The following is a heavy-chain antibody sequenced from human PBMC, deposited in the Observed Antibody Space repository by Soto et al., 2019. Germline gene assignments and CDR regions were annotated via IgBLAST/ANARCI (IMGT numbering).Heavy chain of an antibody. D-gene: IGHD6-13*01. CDR3: ARFAAAAGTKIDY. J-gene: IGHJ4*02. Sequence: SETLSLTCTVSGGSISSYYWSWIRQPPGKGLEWIGYIYYSGSTNYNPSLKSRVTISVDTSKNQFSLKLSSVTAADTAVYYCARFAAAAGTKIDYWGQGTPVTVYS. CDR2: IYYSGST. V-gene: IGHV4-59*01. CDR1: GGSISSYY.